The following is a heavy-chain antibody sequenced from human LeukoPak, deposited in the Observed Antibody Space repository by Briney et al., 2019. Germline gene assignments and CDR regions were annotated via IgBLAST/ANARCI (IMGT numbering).Heavy chain of an antibody. J-gene: IGHJ4*02. V-gene: IGHV3-30*02. CDR2: IDYDGRNA. CDR1: GFTFSSSG. CDR3: SIFEITLIVVLNS. Sequence: GGSLRLSCAASGFTFSSSGMHWVRQAPGKGLKGVAFIDYDGRNAFYADSVKGRFTISRDNSKNTLYLQMNSLRPEGTAIYYCSIFEITLIVVLNSWGQGTLVTVSS. D-gene: IGHD3-22*01.